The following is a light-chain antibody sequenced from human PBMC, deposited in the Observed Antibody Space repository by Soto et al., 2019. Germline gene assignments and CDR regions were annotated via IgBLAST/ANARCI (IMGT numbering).Light chain of an antibody. Sequence: DIVITPSPATLSVSPGERATLSCRASQSVSGNLAWYQQNPGQAPRLLIYGASTRATGIPARFSGSGSGSEFTPTISSLQSEDFAVDYYQQYYNWPPLTFGGGTKVEIK. V-gene: IGKV3-15*01. CDR2: GAS. CDR1: QSVSGN. J-gene: IGKJ4*01. CDR3: QQYYNWPPLT.